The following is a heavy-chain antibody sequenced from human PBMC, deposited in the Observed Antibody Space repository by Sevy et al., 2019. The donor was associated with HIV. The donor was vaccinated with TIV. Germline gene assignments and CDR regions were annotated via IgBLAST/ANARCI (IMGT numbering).Heavy chain of an antibody. CDR3: SFSSSWYGWFDP. V-gene: IGHV3-64D*06. CDR2: ISSNGGST. J-gene: IGHJ5*02. CDR1: GFTFSSYA. D-gene: IGHD6-13*01. Sequence: GGSLRLSCSASGFTFSSYAMHWVRQAPGKGLEYVSAISSNGGSTYYADSVKGRFTISRDNSKNTLYLQMSSLRAEDTAVYYFSFSSSWYGWFDPWGQGTLVTVSS.